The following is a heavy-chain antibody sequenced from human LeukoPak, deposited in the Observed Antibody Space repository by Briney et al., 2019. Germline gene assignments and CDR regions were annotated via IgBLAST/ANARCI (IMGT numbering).Heavy chain of an antibody. V-gene: IGHV3-23*01. D-gene: IGHD1-26*01. CDR1: GFTFSSYA. CDR2: ISGSGYST. J-gene: IGHJ6*04. CDR3: ARDGSSGRGYYYYYGMDV. Sequence: GGSLRLSCAASGFTFSSYAMSWVRQAPGKGLEWVSAISGSGYSTYYADSVKGRFTISRDNSKNTLYLQMNNLRAEDTAVYYCARDGSSGRGYYYYYGMDVWGEGTTVTVSS.